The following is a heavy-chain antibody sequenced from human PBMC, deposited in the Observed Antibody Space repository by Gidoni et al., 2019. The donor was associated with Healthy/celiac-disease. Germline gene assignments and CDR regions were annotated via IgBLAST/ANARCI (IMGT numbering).Heavy chain of an antibody. J-gene: IGHJ4*02. CDR2: INHSGST. Sequence: VQLQQWGAGLLKPSETLSLTCAVYGGSFSGYYWSWIRQPPGKGLEWIGEINHSGSTNYNPSLKSRVTISVDTSKNQFSLKLSSVTAADTAVYYCARGTPMVRGVVDYWGQGTLVTVSS. CDR1: GGSFSGYY. V-gene: IGHV4-34*01. D-gene: IGHD3-10*01. CDR3: ARGTPMVRGVVDY.